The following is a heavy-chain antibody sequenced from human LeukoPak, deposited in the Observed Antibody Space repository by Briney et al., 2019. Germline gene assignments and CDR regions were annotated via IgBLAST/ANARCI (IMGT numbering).Heavy chain of an antibody. Sequence: KPGGSLRLSCAASGLTFSDYYMSWIRQAPGKGLEWVSYISSSSSYTNYADSVKGRFTISRDNAKNSLYLQMNSLRAEDTAVYYCAREDLSVAGHDYWGQGTLVTVSS. CDR3: AREDLSVAGHDY. CDR2: ISSSSSYT. V-gene: IGHV3-11*05. D-gene: IGHD4-23*01. J-gene: IGHJ4*02. CDR1: GLTFSDYY.